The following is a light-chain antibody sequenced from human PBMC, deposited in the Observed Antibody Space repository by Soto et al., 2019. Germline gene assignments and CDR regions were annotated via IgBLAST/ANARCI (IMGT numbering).Light chain of an antibody. CDR1: SSDVGGYDY. V-gene: IGLV2-14*01. CDR3: TAYKTSTSYV. J-gene: IGLJ1*01. CDR2: DVT. Sequence: QSALTQPASVSGSPGQSITISCTGTSSDVGGYDYVSWYQQHPGKAPKLMIYDVTNRPSGVSNRFSGSKSGNTASLTISGLQAEVEASYYCTAYKTSTSYVFGTGTKLTVL.